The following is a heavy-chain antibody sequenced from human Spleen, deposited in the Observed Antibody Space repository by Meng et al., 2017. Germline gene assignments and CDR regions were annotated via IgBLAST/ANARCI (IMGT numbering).Heavy chain of an antibody. CDR3: ARGPTTMAHDFDY. D-gene: IGHD4-11*01. V-gene: IGHV4-34*01. CDR2: INHSGST. J-gene: IGHJ4*02. CDR1: GGSFSGYY. Sequence: QVQLQQWGAGLLKPSETLSLTCAVYGGSFSGYYWSWIRQPPGKGLEWIGEINHSGSTNYNPSLKSRVTISVDTSQNHFSLKLTSVTAADSAVYYCARGPTTMAHDFDYWGQGTLVTVSS.